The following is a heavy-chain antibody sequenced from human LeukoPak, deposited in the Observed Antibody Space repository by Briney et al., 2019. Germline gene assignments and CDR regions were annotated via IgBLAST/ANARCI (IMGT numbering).Heavy chain of an antibody. D-gene: IGHD2-2*01. Sequence: GASVKVSCKASGYTFTSYDINWVRQATGQGPEWMGWMNPNSGNTGYAQKFQGRVTMTRNTSISTAYMELSSLRSEDTAVYYCARGYCSSTSCYLFDYWGQGTLVTVSS. CDR2: MNPNSGNT. J-gene: IGHJ4*02. V-gene: IGHV1-8*01. CDR1: GYTFTSYD. CDR3: ARGYCSSTSCYLFDY.